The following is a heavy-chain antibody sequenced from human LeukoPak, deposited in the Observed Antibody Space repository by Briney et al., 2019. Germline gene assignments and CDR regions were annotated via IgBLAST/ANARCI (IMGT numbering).Heavy chain of an antibody. CDR2: IVVGSGNT. D-gene: IGHD3-22*01. Sequence: SVKVSCKASGFTFTSSAVQWVRQAREQRLEWIGWIVVGSGNTNYAQKFQERVTITRDMSTSTAYMELSSLRSEDTAVYYCAVQDYRDSSGYSEGYWGQGTLVTVSS. CDR3: AVQDYRDSSGYSEGY. CDR1: GFTFTSSA. V-gene: IGHV1-58*01. J-gene: IGHJ4*02.